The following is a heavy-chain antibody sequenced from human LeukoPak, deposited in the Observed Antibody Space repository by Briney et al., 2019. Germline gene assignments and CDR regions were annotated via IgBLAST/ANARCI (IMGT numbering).Heavy chain of an antibody. Sequence: PSETLSLTCTVSGGSISSYYWSWIRQPAGKGLEWIGRIYTSGSTNYNPSLKSRATMSVDTSKNQFSLKLSSVTAADTAVYYCARDIYDFWSGYWDGQVGAFDIWGQGTMVTVSS. J-gene: IGHJ3*02. CDR2: IYTSGST. CDR3: ARDIYDFWSGYWDGQVGAFDI. CDR1: GGSISSYY. V-gene: IGHV4-4*07. D-gene: IGHD3-3*01.